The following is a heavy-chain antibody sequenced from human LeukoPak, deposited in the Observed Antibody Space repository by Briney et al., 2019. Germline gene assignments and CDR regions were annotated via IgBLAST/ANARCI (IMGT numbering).Heavy chain of an antibody. Sequence: PGGSLRLSCAASGFTFDDYAMHWVRQAPGKGLEWVSGISWNSGSIGYADSVKGRFTISRDNAKNSLNLQMNSLRAEDTALYYCAKLFDQASWVQQLDPGYYGMDVWGQGTTVTVSS. D-gene: IGHD6-13*01. J-gene: IGHJ6*02. CDR1: GFTFDDYA. CDR3: AKLFDQASWVQQLDPGYYGMDV. CDR2: ISWNSGSI. V-gene: IGHV3-9*01.